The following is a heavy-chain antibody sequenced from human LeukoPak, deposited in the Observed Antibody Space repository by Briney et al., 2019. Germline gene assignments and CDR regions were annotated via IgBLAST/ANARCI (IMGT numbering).Heavy chain of an antibody. J-gene: IGHJ4*02. CDR3: AKDSFSGSYFDY. CDR2: ISGSGGST. V-gene: IGHV3-23*01. CDR1: GFTFSSYA. D-gene: IGHD3-10*01. Sequence: PGGSLRLSCAASGFTFSSYAMSWVRQAPGKGLEWVSAISGSGGSTYYADSVKGRFTISRDNSKDTLYLQMNSLRAEDTAVYYCAKDSFSGSYFDYWGQGTLVTVSS.